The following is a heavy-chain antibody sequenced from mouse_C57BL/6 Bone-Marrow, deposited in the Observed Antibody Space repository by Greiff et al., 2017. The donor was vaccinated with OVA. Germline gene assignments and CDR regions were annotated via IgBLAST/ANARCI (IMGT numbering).Heavy chain of an antibody. J-gene: IGHJ2*01. D-gene: IGHD1-1*01. CDR3: ARIHYGSSRFDY. CDR1: GYAFTNYL. V-gene: IGHV1-54*01. CDR2: INPGSGGT. Sequence: QVQLKESGAELVRPGTSVKVSCKASGYAFTNYLIEWVKQRPGQGLEWIGVINPGSGGTNYNEKFKGKATLTADKSSSTAYMQLSSLTSEDSAVYFCARIHYGSSRFDYWGQGTTLTVSS.